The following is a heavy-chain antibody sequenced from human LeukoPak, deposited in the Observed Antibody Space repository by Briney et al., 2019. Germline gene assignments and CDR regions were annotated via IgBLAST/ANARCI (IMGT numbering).Heavy chain of an antibody. V-gene: IGHV3-30*18. CDR1: GFTFSSYG. Sequence: GGSLRLSCAASGFTFSSYGIHWVRQAPGKGLEWVAVISYDGSNKYYADSVRGRFTISRDNSKNTLYLQMNSLRAEDTAVYYCAKALYYYDSSGHKIDYWGQGTLVTVSS. CDR2: ISYDGSNK. D-gene: IGHD3-22*01. J-gene: IGHJ4*02. CDR3: AKALYYYDSSGHKIDY.